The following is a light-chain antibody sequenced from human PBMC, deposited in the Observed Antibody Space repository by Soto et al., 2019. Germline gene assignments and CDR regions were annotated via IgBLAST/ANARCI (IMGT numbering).Light chain of an antibody. CDR3: AAWDDSLNGVL. CDR2: NNN. V-gene: IGLV1-44*01. J-gene: IGLJ2*01. CDR1: NSNIGSNP. Sequence: QSVLTQPPSASGTPGQRVTISCSGSNSNIGSNPVHWYQQFPGTAPKLLIHNNNQRPSGVPDRFSGSKSGTSASLAISGLQSEDEAAYYCAAWDDSLNGVLFGGGTKVTVL.